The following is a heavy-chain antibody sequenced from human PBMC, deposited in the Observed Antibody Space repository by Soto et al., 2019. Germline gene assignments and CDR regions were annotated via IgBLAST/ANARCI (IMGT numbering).Heavy chain of an antibody. CDR3: AREYYDFWSGSPYYYYGMDV. V-gene: IGHV3-30-3*01. J-gene: IGHJ6*02. D-gene: IGHD3-3*01. Sequence: PGGSLRLSCTASGFSFSDYDMHWVRQAPGKGLEWVAVISYDGSNKYYADSVKGRFTISRDNSKNTLYLQMNSLRAEDTAVYYCAREYYDFWSGSPYYYYGMDVWGQGTTVTVSS. CDR2: ISYDGSNK. CDR1: GFSFSDYD.